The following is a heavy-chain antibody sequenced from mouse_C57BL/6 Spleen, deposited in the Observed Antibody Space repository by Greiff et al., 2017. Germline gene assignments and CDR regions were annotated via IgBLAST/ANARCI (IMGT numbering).Heavy chain of an antibody. V-gene: IGHV2-2*01. CDR1: GFSLTSYG. CDR3: ARKSQRDAMDY. Sequence: QVQLQQSGPGLVQPSQSLSITCTVSGFSLTSYGVHWVRQSPGKGLEWLGVIWSGGSTDYNAAFISRLSISKDNSKSQVFFKMNSLQADDTAIYYCARKSQRDAMDYWGQGTSVTVSS. D-gene: IGHD3-2*02. CDR2: IWSGGST. J-gene: IGHJ4*01.